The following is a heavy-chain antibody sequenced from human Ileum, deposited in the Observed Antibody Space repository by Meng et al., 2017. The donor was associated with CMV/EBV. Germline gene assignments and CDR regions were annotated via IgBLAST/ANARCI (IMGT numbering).Heavy chain of an antibody. V-gene: IGHV1-2*02. J-gene: IGHJ6*02. CDR1: GYTFIGYF. D-gene: IGHD2-8*01. CDR3: ARVLVMVYVDSHSTMDV. Sequence: ASVTVSCMATGYTFIGYFIHWVRPAPAQGLEWVGWIKPISGVTHYAQKLQGRVTMTRDTSISTAYMEMRRLRSDDTAVYFWARVLVMVYVDSHSTMDVWGQGTTVTVSS. CDR2: IKPISGVT.